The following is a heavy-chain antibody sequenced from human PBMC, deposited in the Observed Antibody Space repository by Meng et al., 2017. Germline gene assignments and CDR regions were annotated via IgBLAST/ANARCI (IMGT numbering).Heavy chain of an antibody. Sequence: QVRLVQFGAGVKMTVSSEQVSCKAAGCTLSSSADTWLRQAPRQRLGWRQGIIPIFGAANHAQIYHVRVTNTAYKSTSTAYIELSILISEDTAAFYCSSGPPGWFDAWGQGTLVTVSS. CDR3: SSGPPGWFDA. CDR2: IIPIFGAA. J-gene: IGHJ5*02. D-gene: IGHD7-27*01. CDR1: GCTLSSSA. V-gene: IGHV1-69*06.